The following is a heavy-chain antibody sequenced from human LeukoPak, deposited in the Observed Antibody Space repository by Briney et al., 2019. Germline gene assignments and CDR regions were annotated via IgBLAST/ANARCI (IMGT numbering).Heavy chain of an antibody. CDR2: IYYGGST. V-gene: IGHV4-39*07. CDR1: GDSITSNTIH. J-gene: IGHJ6*03. D-gene: IGHD2-15*01. Sequence: NSSETLSLTCTVSGDSITSNTIHWGWIRQPPGKGLEWIGSIYYGGSTFYNPALKSRVTLSVDTSKNQFSLRLSSVAAADTAIYYCARDKVLFGQYYYMDVWGKGTTVTVSS. CDR3: ARDKVLFGQYYYMDV.